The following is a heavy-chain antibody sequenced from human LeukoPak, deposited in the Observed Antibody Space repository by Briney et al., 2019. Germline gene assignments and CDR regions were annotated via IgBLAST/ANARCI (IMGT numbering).Heavy chain of an antibody. CDR3: ARAALMGQLLFDY. J-gene: IGHJ4*02. V-gene: IGHV4-30-4*08. D-gene: IGHD2-8*01. Sequence: SETLSLTCTVSGGSISSGDYYWSWIRQPPGKGLEWIGYIYYSGSTYYNPSLKSRVTISVDTSKNQFSLKLSSVTAADTAVYYCARAALMGQLLFDYWGQGTLVTVSS. CDR2: IYYSGST. CDR1: GGSISSGDYY.